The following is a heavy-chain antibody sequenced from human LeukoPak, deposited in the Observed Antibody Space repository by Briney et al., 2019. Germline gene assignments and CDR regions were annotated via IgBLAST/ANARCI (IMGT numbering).Heavy chain of an antibody. Sequence: SETLSLTCTVSGGSISSYYWSWIRQPPGKGLEWIGYIYYSGSTNYNPSLKSRVTISVDTSKNQFSLKLSSVTAADTAVYYCASYMTTVTTQGWFDPWGQGTLVTVSS. CDR2: IYYSGST. CDR1: GGSISSYY. V-gene: IGHV4-59*01. CDR3: ASYMTTVTTQGWFDP. J-gene: IGHJ5*02. D-gene: IGHD4-17*01.